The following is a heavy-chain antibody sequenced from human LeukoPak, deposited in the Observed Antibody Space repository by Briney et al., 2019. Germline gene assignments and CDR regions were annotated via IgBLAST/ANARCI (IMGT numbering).Heavy chain of an antibody. CDR1: GFTFSSYE. J-gene: IGHJ4*02. V-gene: IGHV3-48*03. Sequence: PGGSLRLSCAASGFTFSSYEMNWVRQAPGKGLEWVSYISSSGSTIYYADSVKGRFTISRDNAKNSLYLQMNSLRAEDTAVYYCAKARSTVTTTGGGFDYWGQGTLVTVSS. CDR3: AKARSTVTTTGGGFDY. CDR2: ISSSGSTI. D-gene: IGHD4-17*01.